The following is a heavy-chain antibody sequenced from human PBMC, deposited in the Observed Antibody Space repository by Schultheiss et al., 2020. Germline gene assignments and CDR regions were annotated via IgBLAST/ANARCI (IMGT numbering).Heavy chain of an antibody. Sequence: GGSLRLSCAASGFTFSSYAMSWVRQAPGKGLEWVSAISGSGGSTYYADSVKGRFTISRDNAKNSLYLQMNSLRAEDTAVYYCARDRPRGMDVWGQGTTVTVSS. D-gene: IGHD1-26*01. J-gene: IGHJ6*02. CDR3: ARDRPRGMDV. CDR1: GFTFSSYA. CDR2: ISGSGGST. V-gene: IGHV3-23*01.